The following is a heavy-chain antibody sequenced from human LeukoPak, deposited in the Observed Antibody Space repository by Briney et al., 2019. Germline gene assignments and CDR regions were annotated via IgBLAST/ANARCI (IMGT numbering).Heavy chain of an antibody. CDR3: ASSFCSSTSCALNYFDY. J-gene: IGHJ4*02. V-gene: IGHV3-20*04. Sequence: GGSLRLSCAASGFTFDDYGMSWVRQAPGKGLEWVSGINWNGGSTGYADSVKGRLTISRDNAKNSLYLQMNSLRAEDTALYYCASSFCSSTSCALNYFDYWGQGTLVTVSS. CDR1: GFTFDDYG. D-gene: IGHD2-2*01. CDR2: INWNGGST.